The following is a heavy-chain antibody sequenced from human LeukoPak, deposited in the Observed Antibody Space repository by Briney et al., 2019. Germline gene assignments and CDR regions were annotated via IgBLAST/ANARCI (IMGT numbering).Heavy chain of an antibody. V-gene: IGHV3-30*18. CDR2: ILYDGSTK. CDR3: AKDSVPATAITSFGDY. CDR1: GFTFSSYG. D-gene: IGHD3-3*01. J-gene: IGHJ4*02. Sequence: GGSLRLSCAASGFTFSSYGMHWVRQAPGKGLEWVAVILYDGSTKYYADSVKGRFTISRDNSKNTLYLQMNSLRAEDTAVYYCAKDSVPATAITSFGDYWGQGTLVTVSS.